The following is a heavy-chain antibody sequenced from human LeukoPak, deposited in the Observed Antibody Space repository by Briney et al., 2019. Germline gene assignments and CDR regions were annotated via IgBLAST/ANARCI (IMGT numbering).Heavy chain of an antibody. J-gene: IGHJ4*02. V-gene: IGHV4-34*01. CDR1: GGTFSGYY. CDR2: INHSGST. D-gene: IGHD6-13*01. CDR3: ARGQPTYSSSWYANY. Sequence: SETLSLTCAVYGGTFSGYYWTWIRQPPGKGLEWIGEINHSGSTNYNPSLTSRVTISVDTSKNQFSLKLSSVTAADTAVYYCARGQPTYSSSWYANYWGQGTLVTVSS.